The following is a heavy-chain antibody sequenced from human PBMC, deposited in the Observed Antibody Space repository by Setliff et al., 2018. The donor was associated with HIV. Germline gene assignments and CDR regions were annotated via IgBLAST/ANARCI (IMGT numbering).Heavy chain of an antibody. CDR2: IKSKTDGGTT. CDR1: GFTFGDYG. V-gene: IGHV3-15*01. D-gene: IGHD1-26*01. CDR3: TTEIRWELLPNY. Sequence: PGGSLRLSCAASGFTFGDYGMSWVRQAPGKGLEWVSGIKSKTDGGTTDYAAPVKGRFTISRDDSKNTLYLQMDSLTTEDTAVYYCTTEIRWELLPNYWGQGTLVTVS. J-gene: IGHJ4*02.